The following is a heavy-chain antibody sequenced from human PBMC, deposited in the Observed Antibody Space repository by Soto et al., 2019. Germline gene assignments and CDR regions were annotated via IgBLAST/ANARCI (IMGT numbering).Heavy chain of an antibody. J-gene: IGHJ4*02. D-gene: IGHD1-1*01. Sequence: SVKVSCKASGGTFSSYAISWVRQAPGQGLEWMGGIIPIFGTANYAQKFQGRVTITADESTSTAYMELSSLRSEDTAVYYCARKRDGYNYYFDYWGQGTLVTVSS. V-gene: IGHV1-69*13. CDR3: ARKRDGYNYYFDY. CDR1: GGTFSSYA. CDR2: IIPIFGTA.